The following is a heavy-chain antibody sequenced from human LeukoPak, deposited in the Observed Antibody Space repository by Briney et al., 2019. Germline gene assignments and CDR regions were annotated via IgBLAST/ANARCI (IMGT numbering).Heavy chain of an antibody. V-gene: IGHV3-9*01. CDR3: AKLTNYYDSSGYPGGDAFDI. D-gene: IGHD3-22*01. Sequence: GGSLRLSCAASGFTFDDYAMQWVRQAPGKGLEWVSGISWNSGSIGYADSVKGRFTISRDNAKNSLYLQMNSLRVEDTALYYCAKLTNYYDSSGYPGGDAFDIWGQGTMVTVSS. CDR1: GFTFDDYA. J-gene: IGHJ3*02. CDR2: ISWNSGSI.